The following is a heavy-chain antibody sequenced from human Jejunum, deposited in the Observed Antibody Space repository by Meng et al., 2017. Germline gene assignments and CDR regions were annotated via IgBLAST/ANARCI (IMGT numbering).Heavy chain of an antibody. J-gene: IGHJ4*02. CDR1: GGSVSPTDW. CDR3: ARDPRTNWASRFFDN. D-gene: IGHD1/OR15-1a*01. Sequence: PSGPPALPCAVPGGSVSPTDWLSWVRQPPGKGLEWIGEISRSGRANYNPSLKGRVTISLDRSMNLFSLKLDSVTAADAAVYYCARDPRTNWASRFFDNWGQGTLVTVSS. V-gene: IGHV4-4*02. CDR2: ISRSGRA.